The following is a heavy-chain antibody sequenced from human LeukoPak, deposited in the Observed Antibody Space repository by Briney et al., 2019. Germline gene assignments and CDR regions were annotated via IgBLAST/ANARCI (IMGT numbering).Heavy chain of an antibody. CDR3: ARHIYGDSVAFDI. CDR1: GDYISGYY. J-gene: IGHJ3*02. CDR2: IHFSGST. V-gene: IGHV4-59*08. Sequence: PSETLSLTCVVSGDYISGYYWSWIRQPPGKGLEWIGYIHFSGSTKYNPSHRGRVDISVDTSTNQFSLRLTSVTAADTALYFCARHIYGDSVAFDIWGQGTLVTV. D-gene: IGHD4-17*01.